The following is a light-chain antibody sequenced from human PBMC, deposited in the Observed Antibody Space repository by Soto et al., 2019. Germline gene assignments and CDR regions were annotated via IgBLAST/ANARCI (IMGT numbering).Light chain of an antibody. CDR1: QSVSGW. J-gene: IGKJ1*01. CDR2: DAS. CDR3: QQYETFSGT. V-gene: IGKV1-5*01. Sequence: DIQMTQYSFPLSSSVGATVTVPCRASQSVSGWLAWYQQKPGEAPKLLIYDASALPRGVPSRFSGSGSGTKFTLTIASLQPDDFATYYCQQYETFSGTFGPGTKVDI.